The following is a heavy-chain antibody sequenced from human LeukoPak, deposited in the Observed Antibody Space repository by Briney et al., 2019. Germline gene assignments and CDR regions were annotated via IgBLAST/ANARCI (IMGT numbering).Heavy chain of an antibody. V-gene: IGHV1-24*01. CDR3: ARRSSYYDSSGRTIDY. J-gene: IGHJ4*02. D-gene: IGHD3-22*01. CDR1: GYTLTELS. CDR2: FDPEDGET. Sequence: ASVKVSCKVSGYTLTELSMHWVRQAPGKGLEWMGGFDPEDGETIYAQKFQGRVTMTEDTSTDTAYMELSSLRSEDTAVYYCARRSSYYDSSGRTIDYWGQGTLVTVSS.